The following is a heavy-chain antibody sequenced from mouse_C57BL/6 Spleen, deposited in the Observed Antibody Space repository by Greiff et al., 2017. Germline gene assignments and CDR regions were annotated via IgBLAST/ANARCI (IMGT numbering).Heavy chain of an antibody. Sequence: VQLQQPVAGLVMPGASVKLSCKASGYTFTSYWMPWVKQRPGQGLEWIGEIDPSDSYTNYNQKFKGKSTLTVDKSSSTAYMQLSSLTSEDSAVYCCAITTVADWGPGTLVTVSA. CDR2: IDPSDSYT. CDR3: AITTVAD. J-gene: IGHJ3*01. D-gene: IGHD1-1*01. V-gene: IGHV1-69*01. CDR1: GYTFTSYW.